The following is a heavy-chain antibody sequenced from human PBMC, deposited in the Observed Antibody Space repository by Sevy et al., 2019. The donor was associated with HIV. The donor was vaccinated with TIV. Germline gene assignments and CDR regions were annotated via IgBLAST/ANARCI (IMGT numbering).Heavy chain of an antibody. Sequence: ASVKVSCKASGYTFTSYGISWVRQAPGQGLEWMGWISAYNGNPNYAQKLQGRVTMTTDTSTSTAYMALRSLRSDETAVYYCARVERDYDILTGQDEFDYWGQGTLVTVSS. D-gene: IGHD3-9*01. J-gene: IGHJ4*02. CDR2: ISAYNGNP. V-gene: IGHV1-18*01. CDR3: ARVERDYDILTGQDEFDY. CDR1: GYTFTSYG.